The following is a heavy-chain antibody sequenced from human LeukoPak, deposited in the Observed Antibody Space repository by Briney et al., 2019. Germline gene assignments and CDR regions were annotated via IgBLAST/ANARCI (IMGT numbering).Heavy chain of an antibody. D-gene: IGHD6-13*01. CDR3: ARSGRRWGGRYSSSWSRDY. CDR2: IYYSGST. CDR1: GGSISSSSYY. V-gene: IGHV4-39*07. J-gene: IGHJ4*02. Sequence: SETLSLTCTVSGGSISSSSYYWGWIRQPPGKGLEWIGSIYYSGSTYYNPSLKSRVTISVDTSKNQFSLKLSSVTAADTAVYYCARSGRRWGGRYSSSWSRDYWGQGTLVTVSS.